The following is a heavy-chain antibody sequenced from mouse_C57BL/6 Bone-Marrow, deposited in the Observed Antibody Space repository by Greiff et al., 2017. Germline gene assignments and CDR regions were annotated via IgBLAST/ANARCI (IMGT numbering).Heavy chain of an antibody. CDR1: GYTFTDYY. Sequence: EVKLQQSGPELVKPGASVKISCKASGYTFTDYYMNWVKQSHGKSLEWIGDINPNNGGTSYNQKFKGKATLTVDKSSSTAYMELRSLTSEDSAVYYCARTTVEGAMDYWGQGTSVTVSS. CDR3: ARTTVEGAMDY. V-gene: IGHV1-26*01. D-gene: IGHD1-1*01. J-gene: IGHJ4*01. CDR2: INPNNGGT.